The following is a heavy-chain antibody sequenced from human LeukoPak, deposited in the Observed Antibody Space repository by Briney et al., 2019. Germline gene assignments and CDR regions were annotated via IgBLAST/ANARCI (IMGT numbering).Heavy chain of an antibody. CDR2: IGAAGSTI. D-gene: IGHD2-2*01. J-gene: IGHJ4*02. Sequence: PGGSLRLSCAASGFTLSSYSMNWVRQAPGKGLEWVSYIGAAGSTIYYADSVKGRFTISGDNAKNSLFLQMNSLRAEDTAVYYCARDSSTYAGPPDYWGQGTLVTVSS. CDR1: GFTLSSYS. CDR3: ARDSSTYAGPPDY. V-gene: IGHV3-48*01.